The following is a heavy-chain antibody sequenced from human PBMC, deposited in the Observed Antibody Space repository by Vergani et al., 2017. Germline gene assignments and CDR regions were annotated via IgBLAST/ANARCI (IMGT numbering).Heavy chain of an antibody. CDR2: INPNSGGT. Sequence: QVQLVQSGAELKKPGASVSVSCKGSSHTFQTYGISWVRQAPGKGLEWMGWINPNSGGTNYAQKFQGRVTMTRDTSISTAYMELSRLRSDDTAVYYCARVVVVVPAALFDPWGQGTLVTVSS. J-gene: IGHJ5*02. CDR3: ARVVVVVPAALFDP. D-gene: IGHD2-2*01. CDR1: SHTFQTYG. V-gene: IGHV1-2*02.